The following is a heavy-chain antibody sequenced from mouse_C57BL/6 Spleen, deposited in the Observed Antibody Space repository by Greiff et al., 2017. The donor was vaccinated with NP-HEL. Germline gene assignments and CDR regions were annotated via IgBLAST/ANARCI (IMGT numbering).Heavy chain of an antibody. D-gene: IGHD2-3*01. J-gene: IGHJ1*03. Sequence: EVMLVESGGGLVKPGGSLKLSCAASGFTFSDYGMHWVRQAPEKGLEWVAYISSGSSTIYYADTVKGRFTISRDNAKNTLFLQMTSLRSEDTAMYYCARGRYDYWYFDVWGTGTTVTVSS. V-gene: IGHV5-17*01. CDR3: ARGRYDYWYFDV. CDR2: ISSGSSTI. CDR1: GFTFSDYG.